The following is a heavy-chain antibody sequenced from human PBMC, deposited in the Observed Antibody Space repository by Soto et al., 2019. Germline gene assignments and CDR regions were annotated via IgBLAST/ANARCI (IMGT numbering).Heavy chain of an antibody. Sequence: SETLSLTCSVSGDSMRGYHFYWGWIRQAPGKGLEWIGSAYFSGGNTYYSPSLKSLVSISVDTSKNGFSLRLTSLTAADTAIYFCAYGSSSAWIDYWGQGTLVTVSS. V-gene: IGHV4-39*01. D-gene: IGHD6-25*01. CDR2: AYFSGGNT. J-gene: IGHJ4*02. CDR1: GDSMRGYHFY. CDR3: AYGSSSAWIDY.